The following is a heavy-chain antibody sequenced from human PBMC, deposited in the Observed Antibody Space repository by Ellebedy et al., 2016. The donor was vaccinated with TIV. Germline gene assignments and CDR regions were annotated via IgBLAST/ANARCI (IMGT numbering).Heavy chain of an antibody. CDR3: ARDDVGCYDS. CDR2: IYHTGST. V-gene: IGHV4-61*01. Sequence: MPSETLSLTCTVSGDSVTRGNYHWSWIRQPPGKGLEWIGYIYHTGSTKYNPSLKSRLTISIDTSKNQFSLKLNSATAADTAVYFCARDDVGCYDSWGQGTLITVSS. D-gene: IGHD4/OR15-4a*01. J-gene: IGHJ4*02. CDR1: GDSVTRGNYH.